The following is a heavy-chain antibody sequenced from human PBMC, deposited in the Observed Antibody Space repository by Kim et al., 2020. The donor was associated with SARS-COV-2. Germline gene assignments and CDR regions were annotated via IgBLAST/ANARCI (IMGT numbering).Heavy chain of an antibody. Sequence: SETLSLTCTVSGGSISSYYWSWIRQPPGKGLEWIGYIYYRGSTNYNPSLKSRVTISVDTSKNQFSLKLSSVTAADTAVYYCARTGYYYDSSGYYFDYWGQGTLVTVSS. CDR3: ARTGYYYDSSGYYFDY. V-gene: IGHV4-59*13. D-gene: IGHD3-22*01. CDR2: IYYRGST. J-gene: IGHJ4*02. CDR1: GGSISSYY.